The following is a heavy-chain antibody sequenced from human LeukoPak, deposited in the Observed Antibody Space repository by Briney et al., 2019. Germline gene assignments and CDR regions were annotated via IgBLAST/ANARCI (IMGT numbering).Heavy chain of an antibody. CDR1: GYSFTSYW. CDR2: IYPGDSDT. V-gene: IGHV5-51*01. CDR3: ARLPDYYDSSGYLDY. J-gene: IGHJ4*02. D-gene: IGHD3-22*01. Sequence: GESLKISCKGSGYSFTSYWIGWVRQMPGKGLEWMGIIYPGDSDTRYSPSFQGQVTISADKSLSTAYLQWSSLKASDTAMYYCARLPDYYDSSGYLDYWGQGTLVTVSS.